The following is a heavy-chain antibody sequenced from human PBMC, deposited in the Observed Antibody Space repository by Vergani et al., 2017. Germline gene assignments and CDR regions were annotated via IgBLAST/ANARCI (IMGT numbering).Heavy chain of an antibody. V-gene: IGHV4-39*01. J-gene: IGHJ1*01. CDR2: IYYTGTT. CDR1: GVSIGSNSYY. CDR3: TRHGMSGWAGYLQH. D-gene: IGHD6-19*01. Sequence: QLQLQESGPGLVKPSETLSLTCTVSGVSIGSNSYYWGWIRQPPGKGLEWIGTIYYTGTTYYNEAHKSRLTISVDTSKNQFSLNLTSVTAADTAVYYCTRHGMSGWAGYLQHWGQGTLVTASS.